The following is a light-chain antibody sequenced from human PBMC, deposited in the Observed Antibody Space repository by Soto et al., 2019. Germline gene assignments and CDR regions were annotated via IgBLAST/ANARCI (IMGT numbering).Light chain of an antibody. CDR2: EVN. CDR3: ASYTTSHTRV. Sequence: QSALTQPASVSGSPGQSITISCTGSNSDVGAYNYVSWYQQHPGKAPRLIIFEVNDRPSGVSHRFSGSKSGNTASLTISGLPAEDEADYYCASYTTSHTRVFGGGTKVTVL. V-gene: IGLV2-14*01. CDR1: NSDVGAYNY. J-gene: IGLJ3*02.